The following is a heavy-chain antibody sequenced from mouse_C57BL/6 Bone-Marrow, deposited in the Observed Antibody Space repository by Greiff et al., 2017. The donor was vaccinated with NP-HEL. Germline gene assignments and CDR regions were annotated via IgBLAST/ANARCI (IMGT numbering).Heavy chain of an antibody. CDR3: ATPMVTFDY. CDR2: IWSGGST. Sequence: QVQLKQSGPGLVQPSQSLSITCTVSGFSLTSYGVHWVRQSPGKGLEWLVVIWSGGSTDYNAALISRLSISKDKSKSQVFFKMNSLQADDTAIYYCATPMVTFDYWGQGTTLTVSS. V-gene: IGHV2-2*01. J-gene: IGHJ2*01. CDR1: GFSLTSYG. D-gene: IGHD2-1*01.